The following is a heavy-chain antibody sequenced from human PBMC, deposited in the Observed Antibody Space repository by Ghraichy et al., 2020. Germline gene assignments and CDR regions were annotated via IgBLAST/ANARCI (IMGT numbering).Heavy chain of an antibody. CDR1: GGSISSGGYY. CDR3: ARVARYYYYAMDV. J-gene: IGHJ6*02. Sequence: SQTLSITCTVSGGSISSGGYYWSWIRQPAGKGLEWIGRIYTTGTTNYNPSLKSRLTISVDTSKNQFSLKMNSVTAADTAVYYCARVARYYYYAMDVWGQGTTVTVSS. CDR2: IYTTGTT. V-gene: IGHV4-61*02.